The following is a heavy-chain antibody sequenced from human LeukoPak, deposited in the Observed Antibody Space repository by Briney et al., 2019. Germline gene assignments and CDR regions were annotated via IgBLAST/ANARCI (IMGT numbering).Heavy chain of an antibody. V-gene: IGHV4-39*01. J-gene: IGHJ4*02. CDR1: GGSISSSSYY. CDR2: IYYSECT. Sequence: SETLSLTCTVSGGSISSSSYYWGWIRQPPGKGLEWIGSIYYSECTYYNPCLKSRITIYVDTSKNQFSLKLSSVTAADTAVYYCAQKTYYYDSSGYFFDYWGQGTLVTVSS. CDR3: AQKTYYYDSSGYFFDY. D-gene: IGHD3-22*01.